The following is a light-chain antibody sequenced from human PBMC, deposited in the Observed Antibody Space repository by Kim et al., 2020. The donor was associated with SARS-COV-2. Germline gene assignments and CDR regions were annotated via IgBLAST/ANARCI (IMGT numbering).Light chain of an antibody. Sequence: EIVLTQSPGTLSLSPGERATLSCRASQSVDSSYLAWFQQKPGQAPRLLIYGASSRATGIPDRFSGSGSGTDFTLTISRLEPEDFAVYYCQQCGSSPPITFGQGTRLEIK. CDR3: QQCGSSPPIT. V-gene: IGKV3-20*01. CDR1: QSVDSSY. J-gene: IGKJ5*01. CDR2: GAS.